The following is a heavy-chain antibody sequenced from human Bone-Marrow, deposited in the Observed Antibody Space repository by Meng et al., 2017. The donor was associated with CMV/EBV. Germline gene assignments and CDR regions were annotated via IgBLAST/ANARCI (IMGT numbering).Heavy chain of an antibody. D-gene: IGHD6-25*01. CDR3: ATDHIETQRDYYLDN. J-gene: IGHJ4*02. V-gene: IGHV1-46*01. CDR2: INPSSGST. Sequence: ASVKVSCKASGNTFTTHYVHWVRQAPGQGLEWMGIINPSSGSTIHAQRFQGRVTMTRDTSTSTVYMELNSLRSEDTAVYYCATDHIETQRDYYLDNWGQGTPVTVSS. CDR1: GNTFTTHY.